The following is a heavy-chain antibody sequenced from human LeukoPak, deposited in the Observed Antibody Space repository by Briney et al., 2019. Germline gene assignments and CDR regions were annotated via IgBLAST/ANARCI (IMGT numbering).Heavy chain of an antibody. D-gene: IGHD1-26*01. CDR2: ISGGGGST. CDR3: AKGGKWDVTPFDY. Sequence: GGSLRLSCAASGFTFTSYSMSWVRQAPGKGLEWVSTISGGGGSTYYADSVKGRFTISRDNSKNTLYLQVNSLRAEDTAVYYCAKGGKWDVTPFDYWGQGTLVTVSS. V-gene: IGHV3-23*01. CDR1: GFTFTSYS. J-gene: IGHJ4*02.